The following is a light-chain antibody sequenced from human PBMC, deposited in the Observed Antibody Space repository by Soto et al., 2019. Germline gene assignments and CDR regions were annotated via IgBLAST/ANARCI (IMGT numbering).Light chain of an antibody. CDR3: LQYSTWPPLYT. Sequence: EIVMTQSPAALSVSLGERVSLTCRASQGVSSYLAWYQQKPGQAPRLLISDASTRATDIPDRFSGSGPGTDFTLTISSLQSSDLAVYYCLQYSTWPPLYTFGQGTKLEIK. V-gene: IGKV3-15*01. CDR1: QGVSSY. J-gene: IGKJ2*01. CDR2: DAS.